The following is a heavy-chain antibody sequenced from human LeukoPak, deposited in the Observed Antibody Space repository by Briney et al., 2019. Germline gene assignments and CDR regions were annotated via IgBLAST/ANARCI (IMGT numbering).Heavy chain of an antibody. CDR1: GGSISSYY. CDR3: ARAPINYYGSGSYFYYYYMDV. Sequence: SETLSLTCTVSGGSISSYYWSWIRQPAGKGPEWIGRIYTSGSTNYNPSLKSRVTMSVDTSKNQFSLKLSSVTAADTAVYYCARAPINYYGSGSYFYYYYMDVWGKGTTVTVSS. D-gene: IGHD3-10*01. CDR2: IYTSGST. J-gene: IGHJ6*03. V-gene: IGHV4-4*07.